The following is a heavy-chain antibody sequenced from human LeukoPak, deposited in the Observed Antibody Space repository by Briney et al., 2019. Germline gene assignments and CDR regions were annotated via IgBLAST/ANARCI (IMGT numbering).Heavy chain of an antibody. Sequence: SETLSLTCAVYGGSFSGYYWTWIRQPPGKGLEWIGEINHSGSTNYNPSLKSRVTISVDTSKNQFSLKLSSVTAADTAVYYCARADYYDSSGYLGFDYWGQGTLVTVSS. CDR1: GGSFSGYY. D-gene: IGHD3-22*01. J-gene: IGHJ4*02. CDR3: ARADYYDSSGYLGFDY. CDR2: INHSGST. V-gene: IGHV4-34*01.